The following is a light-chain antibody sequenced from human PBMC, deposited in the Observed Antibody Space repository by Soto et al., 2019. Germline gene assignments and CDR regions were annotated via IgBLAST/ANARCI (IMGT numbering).Light chain of an antibody. J-gene: IGKJ1*01. V-gene: IGKV1-5*03. CDR3: QQYNSDLWT. CDR2: KAS. Sequence: DIQMTQSPSTLSASVGDRVTITCRASQSISSWLAWYQQKAGKAPKLLIYKASSLESGVPSRFSGSGSGTEFTPTISSLQPDDFATYYCQQYNSDLWTFGQGTKVEIK. CDR1: QSISSW.